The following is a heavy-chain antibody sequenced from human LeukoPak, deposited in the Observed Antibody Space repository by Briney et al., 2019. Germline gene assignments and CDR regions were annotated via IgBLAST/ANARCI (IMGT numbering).Heavy chain of an antibody. CDR2: INHSGST. CDR3: ATIGYCSSTSCYKWFDP. D-gene: IGHD2-2*02. J-gene: IGHJ5*02. CDR1: GGSFSGYY. V-gene: IGHV4-34*01. Sequence: PSETLSLTCAVYGGSFSGYYWSWIRQPPGKGLEWIGEINHSGSTNYNPSLKSRVTISVDTSKNQFSLKLSSVTAADTAVYYCATIGYCSSTSCYKWFDPWRERTQVTVSS.